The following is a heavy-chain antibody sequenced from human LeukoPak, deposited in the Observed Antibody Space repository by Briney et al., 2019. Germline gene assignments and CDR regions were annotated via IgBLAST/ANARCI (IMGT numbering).Heavy chain of an antibody. CDR2: IYTSGST. D-gene: IGHD6-13*01. CDR3: ARDVGPGYSSSWAENWFDP. J-gene: IGHJ5*02. CDR1: GGSISSGSYY. V-gene: IGHV4-61*02. Sequence: SETLSLTCTVSGGSISSGSYYWSWIRQPAGKGLEWIGRIYTSGSTNYNPSLKSRVTISVDTSKNQFSLKLSSVTAADTAVYYCARDVGPGYSSSWAENWFDPWGQGTLVTVSS.